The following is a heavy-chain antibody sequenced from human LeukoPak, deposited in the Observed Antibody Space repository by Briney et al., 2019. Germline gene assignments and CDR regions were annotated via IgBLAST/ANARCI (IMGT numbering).Heavy chain of an antibody. Sequence: ASVKVSCKASGYTSTSYDINWVRQATGQGLEWMGWMNPNSGNTGYAQKFQGRVTITRNTSISTAYMELSSLRSEDTAVYYCARLQRIGRGNKWYYMDVWGKGTTVTVSS. J-gene: IGHJ6*03. D-gene: IGHD3-16*01. CDR3: ARLQRIGRGNKWYYMDV. CDR2: MNPNSGNT. V-gene: IGHV1-8*03. CDR1: GYTSTSYD.